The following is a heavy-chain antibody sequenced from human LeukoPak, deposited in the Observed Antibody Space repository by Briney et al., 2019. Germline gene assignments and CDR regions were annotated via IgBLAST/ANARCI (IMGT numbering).Heavy chain of an antibody. V-gene: IGHV4-34*01. J-gene: IGHJ5*02. D-gene: IGHD3-3*01. CDR2: INHSGST. Sequence: SETLSLTCAVYGGSFSGYYWSWIRPPPGKGLEWIGEINHSGSTNYNPSLKSRVTISVDTSKNQFSLKLSSVTAADTAVYYCARAPHDFWSGYLNWFDPWGQGTLVTVSS. CDR3: ARAPHDFWSGYLNWFDP. CDR1: GGSFSGYY.